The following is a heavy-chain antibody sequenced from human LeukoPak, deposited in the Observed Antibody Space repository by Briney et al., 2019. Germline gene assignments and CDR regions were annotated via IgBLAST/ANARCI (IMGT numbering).Heavy chain of an antibody. J-gene: IGHJ4*02. CDR2: KYYDGNSGNT. Sequence: SETQSLTCTVSGGSMSYYYWTWIRQTPGKGLEWIGYKYYDGNSGNTNYNPSLESRVTISVDTSKNHVSLNLTSVTAADTAVYYCVRPESAGTKYRFDYWGQGALVTVSS. CDR3: VRPESAGTKYRFDY. V-gene: IGHV4-59*01. D-gene: IGHD1-1*01. CDR1: GGSMSYYY.